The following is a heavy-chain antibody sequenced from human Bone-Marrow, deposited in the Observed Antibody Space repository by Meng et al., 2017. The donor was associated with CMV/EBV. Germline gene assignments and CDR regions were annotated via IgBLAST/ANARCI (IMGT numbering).Heavy chain of an antibody. CDR3: TRLGEVNAYFDD. D-gene: IGHD3-10*01. J-gene: IGHJ4*02. Sequence: GESLKISCAASGFTFSSYAMSWVRQAPGKGLEWVGFIRSKAYGGTTEYAASVKGRFTISRDDSKSIPYLQMNSLKTEDTAVYYCTRLGEVNAYFDDWGQGTRVTVSS. CDR2: IRSKAYGGTT. V-gene: IGHV3-49*04. CDR1: GFTFSSYA.